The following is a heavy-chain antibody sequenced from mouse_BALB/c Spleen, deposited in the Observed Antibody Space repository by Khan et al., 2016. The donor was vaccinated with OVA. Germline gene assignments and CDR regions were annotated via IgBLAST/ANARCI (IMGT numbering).Heavy chain of an antibody. V-gene: IGHV1-77*01. CDR1: GYTFTDYY. J-gene: IGHJ3*01. D-gene: IGHD4-1*01. Sequence: QVQLKQSGAELARPGASVKLSCKASGYTFTDYYINWVRQRTGQGLEWIGDIYPGIGNTYYNEKFKGKATLTADKSSCTAYLQLSSLTSAESAAVFCARSGTGSLLYWGQGTLVTVSA. CDR2: IYPGIGNT. CDR3: ARSGTGSLLY.